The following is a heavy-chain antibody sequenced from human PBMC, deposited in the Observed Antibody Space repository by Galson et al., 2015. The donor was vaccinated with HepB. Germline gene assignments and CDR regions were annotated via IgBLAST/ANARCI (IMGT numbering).Heavy chain of an antibody. J-gene: IGHJ3*02. CDR2: IGAYNGNT. CDR3: ARDNVDTAMHDGFDI. V-gene: IGHV1-18*01. CDR1: GSTFTSYG. Sequence: SVKVSCKVSGSTFTSYGMSWVRQAPGQGLEWMGWIGAYNGNTNYAQKFQGRVTMTTDTSTSTAYMELRSLRSDDTAVFYCARDNVDTAMHDGFDIWGQGTKVTVSS. D-gene: IGHD5-18*01.